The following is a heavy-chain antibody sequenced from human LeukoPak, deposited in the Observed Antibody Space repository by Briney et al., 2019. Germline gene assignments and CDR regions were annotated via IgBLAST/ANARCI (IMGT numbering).Heavy chain of an antibody. CDR3: ARDAWELPGAFDY. D-gene: IGHD1-26*01. CDR2: IYYSGST. CDR1: GGSISSSSYY. J-gene: IGHJ4*02. Sequence: PSETLSLTCTVSGGSISSSSYYWGWIRQPPGKGLEWIGSIYYSGSTYYNPSLKSRVTISVDTSKNQFSLKLSSVTAADTAVYYCARDAWELPGAFDYWGQGTLVTVSS. V-gene: IGHV4-39*07.